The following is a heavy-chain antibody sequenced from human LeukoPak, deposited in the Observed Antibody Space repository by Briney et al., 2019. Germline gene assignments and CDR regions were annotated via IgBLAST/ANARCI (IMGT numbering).Heavy chain of an antibody. V-gene: IGHV3-33*01. J-gene: IGHJ4*02. CDR3: ARGTPQGGSSWYVGSRDKFVY. CDR2: IWYDGSNK. Sequence: GGSLRLSCAASGFTFSSYGMHWVRQAPGKGLEWVAVIWYDGSNKYYADSVKGRFTISRDNSKNTLYLQMNSLRAEDTAVYYCARGTPQGGSSWYVGSRDKFVYWGQGTLVTVSS. CDR1: GFTFSSYG. D-gene: IGHD6-13*01.